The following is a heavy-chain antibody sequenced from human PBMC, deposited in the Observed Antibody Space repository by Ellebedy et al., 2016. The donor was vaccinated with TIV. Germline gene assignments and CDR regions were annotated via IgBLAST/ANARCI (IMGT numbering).Heavy chain of an antibody. Sequence: AASVKVSCKASGYTFTGYYMHWVRQAPGQGLEWMGWINPNSGGTNYAQKFQGRVTMTRDTSISTAYMELSSLRSDDTAVYYCARALPVAGNNWFDPWGQGTLVTVSS. CDR3: ARALPVAGNNWFDP. CDR1: GYTFTGYY. J-gene: IGHJ5*02. D-gene: IGHD6-19*01. V-gene: IGHV1-2*02. CDR2: INPNSGGT.